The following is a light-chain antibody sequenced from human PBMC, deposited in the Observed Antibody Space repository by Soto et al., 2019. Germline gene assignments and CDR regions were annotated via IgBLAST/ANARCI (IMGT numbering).Light chain of an antibody. V-gene: IGKV3-15*01. Sequence: EIVMTQSPATLSVSPGERATLSCRASQSISSNLAWYQQKPGQAPSLLLYGESTRATGIPARFSGSGSGTDFTLTISSLQSEDCAVYYCHHYNNWPPGTFGQGTKLEI. CDR2: GES. CDR1: QSISSN. J-gene: IGKJ2*02. CDR3: HHYNNWPPGT.